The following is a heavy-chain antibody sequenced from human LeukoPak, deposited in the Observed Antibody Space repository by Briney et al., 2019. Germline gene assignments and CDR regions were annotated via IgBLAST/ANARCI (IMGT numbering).Heavy chain of an antibody. CDR3: ARAVEAGWFDP. V-gene: IGHV4-59*08. CDR1: GGSISSYY. Sequence: PSETLSLTCTVSGGSISSYYWSWIRQPPGKGLEWIGYIYYSGSTYYNPSLKSRVTISVDTSKNQFSLKLSSVTAADTAVYYCARAVEAGWFDPWGQGTLVTVSS. D-gene: IGHD2-15*01. J-gene: IGHJ5*02. CDR2: IYYSGST.